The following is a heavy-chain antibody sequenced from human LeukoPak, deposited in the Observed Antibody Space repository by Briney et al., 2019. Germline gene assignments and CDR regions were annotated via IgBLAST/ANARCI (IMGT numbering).Heavy chain of an antibody. CDR3: ARDSYGGEWSLGH. Sequence: PGGSLRLSCAASGFTFRSYDMHWVRQAPGKGLEWVSLISYDGSKKYYADSVKGRFTISRDNSKNTVYMQMNSLRADDTAVYYCARDSYGGEWSLGHWGQGTLVTVSS. J-gene: IGHJ4*02. V-gene: IGHV3-30*03. CDR1: GFTFRSYD. CDR2: ISYDGSKK. D-gene: IGHD4-23*01.